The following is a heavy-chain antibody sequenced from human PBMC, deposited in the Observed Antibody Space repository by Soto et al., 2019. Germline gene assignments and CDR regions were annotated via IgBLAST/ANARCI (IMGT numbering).Heavy chain of an antibody. CDR3: AKQLGGYRYYSYYMDV. CDR1: GFTFSSYA. D-gene: IGHD5-12*01. CDR2: ISGSGGST. J-gene: IGHJ6*03. Sequence: VQLLESGGGLVQPGGSLRLSCAASGFTFSSYAMSWVRQAPGKGLEWVSAISGSGGSTYYADSVKGRFTISRDNSKNTLYMQMNSLRDEDTAVYYCAKQLGGYRYYSYYMDVWGKGTTVTVSS. V-gene: IGHV3-23*01.